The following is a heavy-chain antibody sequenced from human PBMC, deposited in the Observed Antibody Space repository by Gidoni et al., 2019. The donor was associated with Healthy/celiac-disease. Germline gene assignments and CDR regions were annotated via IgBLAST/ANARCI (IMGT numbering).Heavy chain of an antibody. V-gene: IGHV3-66*02. J-gene: IGHJ6*02. CDR2: IYSGGST. CDR1: GFTFSSNY. CDR3: ARVIVGATPYGMDV. Sequence: EVQLVESGGGLVQPGGSLRLSCAASGFTFSSNYMSWVRQAPGKGLEWVSVIYSGGSTYYADSVKGRFTISRDNSKNTLYLQMNSLRAEDTAVYYCARVIVGATPYGMDVWGQGTTVTVSS. D-gene: IGHD1-26*01.